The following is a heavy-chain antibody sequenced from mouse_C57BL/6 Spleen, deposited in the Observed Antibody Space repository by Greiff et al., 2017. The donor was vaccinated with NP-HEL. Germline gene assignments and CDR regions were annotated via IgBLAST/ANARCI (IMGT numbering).Heavy chain of an antibody. V-gene: IGHV1-55*01. J-gene: IGHJ4*01. CDR3: ERSADYYGSSLYAMDY. D-gene: IGHD1-1*01. Sequence: QVQLQQPGAELVKPGASVKMSCKASGYTFTSYCIPWVKQRPGQGLEWIGDIYPGSGSTNYNEKFKSKATLTVDTSSSTAYMQLSSLTSEDSAVYYCERSADYYGSSLYAMDYWGQGTSVTVSS. CDR1: GYTFTSYC. CDR2: IYPGSGST.